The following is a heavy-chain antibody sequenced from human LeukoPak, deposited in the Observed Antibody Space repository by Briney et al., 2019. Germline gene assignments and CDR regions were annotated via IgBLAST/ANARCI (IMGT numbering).Heavy chain of an antibody. CDR2: ISAYNGNT. CDR1: GYTFTSYG. D-gene: IGHD2-2*01. CDR3: ARYIVVVPAAAKAFDY. J-gene: IGHJ4*02. Sequence: ASVKVSCKASGYTFTSYGISWVRQAPGQGLEWMGWISAYNGNTNYAQKLQGRVTMTTDTSTSTAYMELSRLRSDDTAVYYCARYIVVVPAAAKAFDYWGQGTLVTVSS. V-gene: IGHV1-18*01.